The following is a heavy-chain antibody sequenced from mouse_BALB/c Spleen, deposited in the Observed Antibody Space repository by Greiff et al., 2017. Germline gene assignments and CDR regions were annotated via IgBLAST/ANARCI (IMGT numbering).Heavy chain of an antibody. J-gene: IGHJ4*01. CDR3: ARVHYYGSSYAMDY. D-gene: IGHD1-1*01. Sequence: EVQLQQSGPELVKPGASVKIPCKASGYTFTDYNMDWVKQSHGKSLEWIGDINPNNGGTIYNQKFKGKATLTVDKSSSTAYMELRSLTSEDTAVYYCARVHYYGSSYAMDYWGQGTSVTVSS. V-gene: IGHV1-18*01. CDR2: INPNNGGT. CDR1: GYTFTDYN.